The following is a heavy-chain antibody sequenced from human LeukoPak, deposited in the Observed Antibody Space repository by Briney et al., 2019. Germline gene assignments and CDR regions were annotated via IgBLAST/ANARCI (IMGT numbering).Heavy chain of an antibody. D-gene: IGHD6-19*01. CDR3: ARDLGGAVAGLYYYYMDV. CDR1: GFTFDDYG. CDR2: IKQDGSEK. J-gene: IGHJ6*03. Sequence: GGSLRLSCAASGFTFDDYGMSWVRQAPGKGLEWVANIKQDGSEKYYVDSVKGRFTISRDNAKNSLYLQMNSLRAEDTAVYYCARDLGGAVAGLYYYYMDVWGKGTTVTVSS. V-gene: IGHV3-7*01.